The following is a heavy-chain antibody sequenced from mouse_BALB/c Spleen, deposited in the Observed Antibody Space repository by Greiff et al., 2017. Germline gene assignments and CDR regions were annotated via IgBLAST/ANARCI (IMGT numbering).Heavy chain of an antibody. J-gene: IGHJ2*01. CDR1: GFTFSSFG. CDR3: ARSGRLLFDY. CDR2: ISSGSSTI. Sequence: EVQLVESGGGLVQPGGSRKLSCAASGFTFSSFGMHWVRQAPEKGLEWVAYISSGSSTIYYADTVKGRFTISRDNPKNTLFLQMTSLRSEDTAMYYCARSGRLLFDYWGQGTTLTVSS. D-gene: IGHD1-2*01. V-gene: IGHV5-17*02.